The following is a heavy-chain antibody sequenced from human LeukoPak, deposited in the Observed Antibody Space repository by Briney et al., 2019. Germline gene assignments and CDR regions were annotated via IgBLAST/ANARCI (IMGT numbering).Heavy chain of an antibody. V-gene: IGHV1-69*04. CDR1: GGTFSSYA. J-gene: IGHJ4*02. CDR3: ARVLKSPVAGTKPVDY. D-gene: IGHD6-19*01. CDR2: IIPILGIA. Sequence: GASVKVSCKASGGTFSSYAISWVRQAPGQGLEWMGRIIPILGIANYAQKFQGRVTITADKSTSTAYMELSSLRSEDTAVYYCARVLKSPVAGTKPVDYWGQGTLVTVSS.